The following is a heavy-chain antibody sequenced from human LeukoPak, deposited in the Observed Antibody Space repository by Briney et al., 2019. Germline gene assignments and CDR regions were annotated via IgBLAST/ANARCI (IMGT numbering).Heavy chain of an antibody. CDR2: IYYSGST. D-gene: IGHD4-23*01. CDR3: ARAPPGPGAVVTPYWYFDL. V-gene: IGHV4-39*07. J-gene: IGHJ2*01. Sequence: SETLSLTCTVSGGSISSSSYYWGWIRQTPGKGLEWIGSIYYSGSTYYNPSLKSRVTISVDTSKNQFSLKLSSVTAADTAVYYCARAPPGPGAVVTPYWYFDLWGRGTLVTVSS. CDR1: GGSISSSSYY.